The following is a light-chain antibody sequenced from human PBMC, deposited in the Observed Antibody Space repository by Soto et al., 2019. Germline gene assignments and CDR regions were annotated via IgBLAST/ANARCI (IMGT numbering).Light chain of an antibody. CDR3: MQSTQRPPT. CDR2: EVS. CDR1: QSLLHSNGYNY. Sequence: IVMTQSPLSLRVTPGEPASISCRSSQSLLHSNGYNYLDWYLQKPGQSPQLLIYEVSTRVSGVPDRFSGSGSGTDFTLEISRVETDDVGIYYCMQSTQRPPTFGQGTRLEIK. J-gene: IGKJ5*01. V-gene: IGKV2D-29*02.